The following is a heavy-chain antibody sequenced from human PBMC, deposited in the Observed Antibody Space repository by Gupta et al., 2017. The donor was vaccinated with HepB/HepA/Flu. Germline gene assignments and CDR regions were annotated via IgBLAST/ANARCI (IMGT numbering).Heavy chain of an antibody. CDR2: ISGSGGST. Sequence: EVQLLESGGGLVQPGGSLRLSCAASGFTFGSYAMSWVRQAPGKGLEWVSAISGSGGSTYYADSVKGRFTITRDNSKKTLYLQRNSLRAEDTAVYYCAKDLYGGRTVTTFDYWGQGTLVTLAS. CDR1: GFTFGSYA. J-gene: IGHJ4*02. V-gene: IGHV3-23*01. D-gene: IGHD4-17*01. CDR3: AKDLYGGRTVTTFDY.